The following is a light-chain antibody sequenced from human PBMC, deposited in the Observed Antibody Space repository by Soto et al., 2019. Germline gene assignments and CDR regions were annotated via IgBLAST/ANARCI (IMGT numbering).Light chain of an antibody. CDR1: QRISSN. J-gene: IGKJ2*01. CDR2: AAS. CDR3: QQYGYSPVMYT. V-gene: IGKV3-15*01. Sequence: EIVMTQSPATLSVSPGERATLSCRASQRISSNLAWYQHKTGQAPRLLIYAASTRATGIPARFSGSGSETEFTLTISSLQSEDFAVYYCQQYGYSPVMYTFGQGTKLEIK.